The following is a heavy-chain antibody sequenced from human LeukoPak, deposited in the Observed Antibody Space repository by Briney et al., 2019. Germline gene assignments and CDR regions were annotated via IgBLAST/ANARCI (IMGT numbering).Heavy chain of an antibody. CDR3: ARGLGYCTSTTCLLPFDD. Sequence: PGGSLSLSCAASGFTVSTYYMSWVRQAPGKGLECVSVIYGGGSTYYADSVKGRFTVSRDNSKNTLYLQMNSLRAEDTAMYYCARGLGYCTSTTCLLPFDDRGQGTLVTVSS. V-gene: IGHV3-53*01. D-gene: IGHD2-2*01. J-gene: IGHJ4*02. CDR2: IYGGGST. CDR1: GFTVSTYY.